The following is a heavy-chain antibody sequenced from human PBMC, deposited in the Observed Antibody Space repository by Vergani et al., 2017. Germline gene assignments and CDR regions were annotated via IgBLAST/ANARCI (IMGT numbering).Heavy chain of an antibody. CDR2: IYTSGST. CDR3: ARYGYSSRSGNWFDP. J-gene: IGHJ5*02. CDR1: GGSMSGYY. D-gene: IGHD6-13*01. V-gene: IGHV4-4*07. Sequence: QVRLQESGPGLVKPSETLSLTCSVSGGSMSGYYWSWIRQPAGKGLEWIGRIYTSGSTNYNPSLKSRVTISVDTSKNQFSLKLSSVTAADTAVYYCARYGYSSRSGNWFDPWGQGTLVTVSS.